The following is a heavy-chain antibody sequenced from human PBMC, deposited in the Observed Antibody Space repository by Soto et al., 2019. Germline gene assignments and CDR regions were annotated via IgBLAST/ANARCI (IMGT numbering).Heavy chain of an antibody. J-gene: IGHJ3*02. CDR1: GGTFSSYA. D-gene: IGHD5-18*01. V-gene: IGHV1-69*13. CDR3: ARDCVVRRGYSYAEETDAFDI. CDR2: IIPIFGTA. Sequence: SVKVSCKASGGTFSSYAISWVRQAPGQGLEWMGGIIPIFGTANYAQKFQGRVTITADESTSTAYMELSSLRSEDTAVYYCARDCVVRRGYSYAEETDAFDIWGQGTMVTVSS.